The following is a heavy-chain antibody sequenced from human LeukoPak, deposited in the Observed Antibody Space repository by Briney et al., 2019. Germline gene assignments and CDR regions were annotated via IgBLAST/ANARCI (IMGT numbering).Heavy chain of an antibody. V-gene: IGHV3-15*01. CDR1: GFTFINAW. J-gene: IGHJ4*02. CDR2: IKSKTDGGTT. CDR3: TRRGYSPFDF. D-gene: IGHD5-18*01. Sequence: GGSLRLSCAASGFTFINAWMSWVRQAPGKGREWVGRIKSKTDGGTTDYATPVKGRFTISRDDSKNTLYLQINSLKTEDTAVYYCTRRGYSPFDFWGQGTLVTVSS.